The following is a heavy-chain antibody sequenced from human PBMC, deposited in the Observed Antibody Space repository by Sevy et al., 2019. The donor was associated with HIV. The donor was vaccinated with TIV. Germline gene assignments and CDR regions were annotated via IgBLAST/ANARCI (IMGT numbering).Heavy chain of an antibody. Sequence: GGSLRLSCAASGFTFSSYGMYWVRQAPGKGLEWVAVISYDGSNKYYADSVKGRFTISRDNSKNTLYLQMNSLRAEDTAVYYCAKKSKSSNSGSAHFDYWGQGTLVTVSS. V-gene: IGHV3-30*18. D-gene: IGHD1-26*01. CDR3: AKKSKSSNSGSAHFDY. J-gene: IGHJ4*02. CDR2: ISYDGSNK. CDR1: GFTFSSYG.